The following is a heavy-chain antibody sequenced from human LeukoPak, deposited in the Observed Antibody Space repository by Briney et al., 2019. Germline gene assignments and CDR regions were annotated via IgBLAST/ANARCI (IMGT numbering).Heavy chain of an antibody. Sequence: PSETLSLTCTVSGGSIGSSSYYWGWIRQPPGKGLEWIGYIYYSGSTYYNPSLKSRVTISVDTSKNQFSLKLSSVTAADTAVYYCARDPIVAVVGGWGQGTLVTVSS. V-gene: IGHV4-30-4*08. CDR1: GGSIGSSSYY. D-gene: IGHD6-19*01. CDR3: ARDPIVAVVGG. CDR2: IYYSGST. J-gene: IGHJ4*02.